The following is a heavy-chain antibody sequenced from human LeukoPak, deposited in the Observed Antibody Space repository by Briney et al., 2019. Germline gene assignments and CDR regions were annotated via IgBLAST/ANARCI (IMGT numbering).Heavy chain of an antibody. CDR1: GGSFSGYY. CDR3: ARHGRRLCSGGSCYQDY. J-gene: IGHJ4*02. V-gene: IGHV4-34*01. Sequence: SETLSLTCAVYGGSFSGYYWSWIRQPPGKGLEWIGEINHSGSTNYNPSLKSRVTISVDTSKNQFSLKLSSVPAADTAVYYCARHGRRLCSGGSCYQDYWGQGTLVTVSS. D-gene: IGHD2-15*01. CDR2: INHSGST.